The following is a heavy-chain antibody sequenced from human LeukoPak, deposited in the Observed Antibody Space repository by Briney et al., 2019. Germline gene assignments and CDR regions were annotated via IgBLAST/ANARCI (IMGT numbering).Heavy chain of an antibody. CDR2: MNPNSGNT. V-gene: IGHV1-8*03. J-gene: IGHJ4*02. Sequence: ASVKVSCEASGYTFTSYDINWVRQATGQGLEWMGWMNPNSGNTGYEQKFQGRVTITRNTSISTAYMELSSLRSEDTAVYYCARGYYDILTGYYTFDYWGQGTLVTVSS. D-gene: IGHD3-9*01. CDR3: ARGYYDILTGYYTFDY. CDR1: GYTFTSYD.